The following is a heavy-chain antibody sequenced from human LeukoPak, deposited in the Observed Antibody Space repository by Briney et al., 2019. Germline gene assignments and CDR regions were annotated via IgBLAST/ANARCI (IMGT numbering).Heavy chain of an antibody. CDR2: MSHNRGT. CDR3: ASYYASGVSAYNYYGMDV. V-gene: IGHV4-38-2*01. CDR1: GHSISTGYY. D-gene: IGHD3-10*01. Sequence: SETLSLTCAVSGHSISTGYYWGWIRQPPGKGLEWIGSMSHNRGTYYNPSLKSRVTISMDTSKNQISLRLTFVTAADTAVYYCASYYASGVSAYNYYGMDVWGKGTTVIVSS. J-gene: IGHJ6*04.